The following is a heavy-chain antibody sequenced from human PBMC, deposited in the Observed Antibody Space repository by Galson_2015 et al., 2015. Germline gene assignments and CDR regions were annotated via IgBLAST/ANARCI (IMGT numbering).Heavy chain of an antibody. Sequence: SLRLSCEASGFTLRNYWVVWARQTPAKGLQWVAKIKYVGSQTFYVVSVKGRFTISRDNAENSLDLQMNSLRADDTAVYYCAREANRGGEFDYWGQGALVTVSS. J-gene: IGHJ4*02. V-gene: IGHV3-7*03. CDR1: GFTLRNYW. CDR3: AREANRGGEFDY. CDR2: IKYVGSQT. D-gene: IGHD1-14*01.